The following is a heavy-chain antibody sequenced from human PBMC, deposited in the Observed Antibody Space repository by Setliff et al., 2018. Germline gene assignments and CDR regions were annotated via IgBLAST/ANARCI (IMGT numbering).Heavy chain of an antibody. J-gene: IGHJ4*02. CDR2: IIPIFGTA. Sequence: GASVKVSCKASGGTFSSYAISWVRQAPGQGLEWMGGIIPIFGTANCAQKFQGRVTITADESTSTAYMELSSLRSEDTAFYYCSKGTEAVAGTELDYWGQGTLVTVSS. D-gene: IGHD6-19*01. CDR3: SKGTEAVAGTELDY. CDR1: GGTFSSYA. V-gene: IGHV1-69*13.